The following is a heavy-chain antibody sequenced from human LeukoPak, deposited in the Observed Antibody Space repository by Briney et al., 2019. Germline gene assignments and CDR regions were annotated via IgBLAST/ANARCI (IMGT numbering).Heavy chain of an antibody. J-gene: IGHJ4*02. CDR1: GYTFTGYH. CDR2: INPYSGDT. V-gene: IGHV1-2*06. CDR3: ARDQGSLTRSWYTGY. Sequence: ASVKVSCKASGYTFTGYHIHWVRQAPGQGLEWMGRINPYSGDTNFAQKFQGRVTMTRDTSITTAYMDLSSLTPDDPAVYLCARDQGSLTRSWYTGYWGQGTQVTVSS. D-gene: IGHD6-13*01.